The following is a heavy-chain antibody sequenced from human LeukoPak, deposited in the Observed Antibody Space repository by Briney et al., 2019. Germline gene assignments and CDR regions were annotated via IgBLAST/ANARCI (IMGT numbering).Heavy chain of an antibody. Sequence: PSETLSLTCADGGSFSAYYWSWTRQSPGKGLEWIAEINHRGDTNYNPSVKSRVSISVDTSKNQFSLKVTSLTAADTAVYYCARGPTISETGYFDYWGQGTLVTVSS. D-gene: IGHD1-1*01. CDR3: ARGPTISETGYFDY. CDR2: INHRGDT. V-gene: IGHV4-34*01. J-gene: IGHJ4*03. CDR1: GGSFSAYY.